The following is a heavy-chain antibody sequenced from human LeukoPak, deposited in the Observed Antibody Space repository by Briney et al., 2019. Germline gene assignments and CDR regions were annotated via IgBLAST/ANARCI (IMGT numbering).Heavy chain of an antibody. CDR1: GFTFSSYA. J-gene: IGHJ5*02. CDR3: ARDYDSSGYWPNWFDP. Sequence: GESLRLSCAASGFTFSSYAMSWVRQAPGKGLEWVSAISDAGGTTDYADSVKGRFTISRDNSKNTLFLQMNSLRDADTAVYYCARDYDSSGYWPNWFDPWGQGTLVTVSS. CDR2: ISDAGGTT. V-gene: IGHV3-23*01. D-gene: IGHD3-22*01.